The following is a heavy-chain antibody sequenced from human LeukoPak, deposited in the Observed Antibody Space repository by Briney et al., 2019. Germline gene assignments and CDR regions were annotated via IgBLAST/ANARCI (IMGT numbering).Heavy chain of an antibody. CDR1: GYTFTSYG. D-gene: IGHD3-10*01. V-gene: IGHV1-18*01. J-gene: IGHJ6*02. CDR2: ISAYNGNT. CDR3: AREGGYGSGSYERSDYYYYGMDV. Sequence: ASVKVSCKASGYTFTSYGISWVRQAPGQGLEWMGWISAYNGNTNYAQKLQGRVTMTTDTSTSTAYMELRSLRSDDTAVYYCAREGGYGSGSYERSDYYYYGMDVWGQGTTVTVSS.